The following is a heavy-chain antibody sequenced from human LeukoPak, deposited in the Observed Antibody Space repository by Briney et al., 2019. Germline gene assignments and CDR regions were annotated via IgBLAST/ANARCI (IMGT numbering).Heavy chain of an antibody. CDR3: ARNASDSGTSYFDY. CDR1: GGSISISTYC. V-gene: IGHV4-39*01. D-gene: IGHD1-26*01. CDR2: IYYSGST. Sequence: PSETLSLTCTVSGGSISISTYCWGWIRQPPGKWLEWLGSIYYSGSTSYNPSLKSRVTMSVDTSKNQFSLKLDSVTAADTAVYYCARNASDSGTSYFDYWGQGTLVTVSS. J-gene: IGHJ4*02.